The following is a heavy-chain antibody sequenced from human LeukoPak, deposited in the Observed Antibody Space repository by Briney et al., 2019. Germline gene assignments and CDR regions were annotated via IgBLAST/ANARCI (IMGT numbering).Heavy chain of an antibody. CDR2: VNPKSGAT. CDR3: ARDYYGSGRGYLDF. Sequence: ASVKVSCKASGYTFTSCDINWVRQATGQGLEWMGWVNPKSGATTYAQKFQGRVTMTTETSINAAYMELTSLTSDDTAMYYCARDYYGSGRGYLDFWGRGTLVTVSA. J-gene: IGHJ2*01. V-gene: IGHV1-2*02. D-gene: IGHD3-10*01. CDR1: GYTFTSCD.